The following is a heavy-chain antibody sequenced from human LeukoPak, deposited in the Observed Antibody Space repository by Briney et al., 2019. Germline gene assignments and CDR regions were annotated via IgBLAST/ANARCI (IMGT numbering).Heavy chain of an antibody. CDR3: AKRGVVIRVILVGFHKEAYYFDS. Sequence: GGSLRLSRAVSGITVSNYGMSWVRQAPGKGLEWVAGISDSGGRTKYADSVKGRFTISRDNPKNTLYLQMNSLRVEDTAVYFCAKRGVVIRVILVGFHKEAYYFDSWGQGALVTVSS. D-gene: IGHD3-22*01. CDR2: ISDSGGRT. J-gene: IGHJ4*02. V-gene: IGHV3-23*01. CDR1: GITVSNYG.